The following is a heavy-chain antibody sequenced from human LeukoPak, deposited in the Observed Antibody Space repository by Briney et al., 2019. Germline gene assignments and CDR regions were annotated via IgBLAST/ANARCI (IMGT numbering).Heavy chain of an antibody. Sequence: GASVKVSCKASGYTFSDYYIHWVRQAPGQGLEWMGWISPNSDDTNFAQIFQGRVIMTRDTSISTAYMELSRLTSDDTALYYCARNYGHNSKYFDYSGQGTLVTVSS. V-gene: IGHV1-2*02. CDR2: ISPNSDDT. J-gene: IGHJ4*02. CDR1: GYTFSDYY. D-gene: IGHD4-17*01. CDR3: ARNYGHNSKYFDY.